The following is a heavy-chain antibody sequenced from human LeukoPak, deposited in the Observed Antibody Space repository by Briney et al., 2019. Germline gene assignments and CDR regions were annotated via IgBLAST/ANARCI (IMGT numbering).Heavy chain of an antibody. D-gene: IGHD5-24*01. J-gene: IGHJ4*02. Sequence: PGRSLRLSCLSSGFTFSSYGMHWVRQAPGKGLEWVAFIWYDGSNKYYADSVKGRVTISRDNSENTLYLQMSSLRAEDTALYYCARDSGYGYNTFPTADYWGQGILVTVSS. CDR3: ARDSGYGYNTFPTADY. CDR1: GFTFSSYG. V-gene: IGHV3-33*01. CDR2: IWYDGSNK.